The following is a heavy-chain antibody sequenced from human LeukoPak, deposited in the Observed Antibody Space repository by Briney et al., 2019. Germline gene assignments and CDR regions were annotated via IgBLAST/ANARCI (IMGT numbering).Heavy chain of an antibody. D-gene: IGHD6-19*01. V-gene: IGHV3-9*01. J-gene: IGHJ6*03. CDR2: ISWNSGSI. Sequence: PGGSLRLSCAASGFTFDDYAMHWVRQAPGKGLEWVSGISWNSGSIGYADSVKGRLTISRDNAKNSLYLQMNSLRAEDTALYYCAKGGSAVARYYMDVWGKGTTVTVSS. CDR3: AKGGSAVARYYMDV. CDR1: GFTFDDYA.